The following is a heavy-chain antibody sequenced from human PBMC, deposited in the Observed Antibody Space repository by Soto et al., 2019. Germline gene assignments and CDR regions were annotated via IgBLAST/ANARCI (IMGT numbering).Heavy chain of an antibody. J-gene: IGHJ4*02. V-gene: IGHV3-23*01. Sequence: GGSLRLSCAASGFTFSSYAMSWVRQAPGKGLEWVSAISGSGGSTYYADSVKGRFTISRDNSKNTLYLQMNSLRAEDTAVYYCAKSRNYDFWSGYRQDRTFDYWGQGTLVTVSS. CDR3: AKSRNYDFWSGYRQDRTFDY. CDR2: ISGSGGST. D-gene: IGHD3-3*01. CDR1: GFTFSSYA.